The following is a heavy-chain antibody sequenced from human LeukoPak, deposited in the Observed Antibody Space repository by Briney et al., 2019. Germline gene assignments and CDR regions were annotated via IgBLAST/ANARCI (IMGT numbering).Heavy chain of an antibody. D-gene: IGHD1-26*01. Sequence: GGSLRLSCAASGFTFSSYEMNWVRQAPGKGLEWVAVISYDGSNKYYADSVKGRFTISRDNSKNTLYLQMNSLRAEDTAVYYCARDSEGYWGQGTLVTVSS. V-gene: IGHV3-30*04. CDR2: ISYDGSNK. J-gene: IGHJ4*02. CDR3: ARDSEGY. CDR1: GFTFSSYE.